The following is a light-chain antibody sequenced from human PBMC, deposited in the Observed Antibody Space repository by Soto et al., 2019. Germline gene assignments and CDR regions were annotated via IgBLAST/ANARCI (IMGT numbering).Light chain of an antibody. CDR1: SSDVGAYDY. V-gene: IGLV2-14*01. CDR2: EVT. J-gene: IGLJ1*01. Sequence: QSVLTRPASVSGSPGQSITISCTGTSSDVGAYDYVSWYQQHPGKAPKFMIFEVTNRPSGVSHRFSGSKSGNTASLTISGLQAEDEADYYCTSYKATSTYVFGTGAKVTVL. CDR3: TSYKATSTYV.